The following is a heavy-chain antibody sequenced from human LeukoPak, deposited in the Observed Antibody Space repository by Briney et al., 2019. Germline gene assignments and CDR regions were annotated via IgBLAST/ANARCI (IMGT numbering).Heavy chain of an antibody. D-gene: IGHD6-13*01. V-gene: IGHV3-23*01. Sequence: GGSLRLSCAASGFTFSSYAMSWVRQAPGKGLEWVSGFSGSGGSTYYVDSVKGRFTISRDNSKNTLYLQMNSLRAEDTAVYYCAKSVYSSSWFYFDYWGQGTLVTVSS. J-gene: IGHJ4*02. CDR3: AKSVYSSSWFYFDY. CDR2: FSGSGGST. CDR1: GFTFSSYA.